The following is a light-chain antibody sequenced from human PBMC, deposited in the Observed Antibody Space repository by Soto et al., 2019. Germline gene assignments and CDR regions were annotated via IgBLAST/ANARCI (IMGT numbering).Light chain of an antibody. V-gene: IGLV2-14*01. CDR2: EVS. J-gene: IGLJ1*01. CDR3: SSYTISSTYD. CDR1: SSDVGGYSY. Sequence: QSVLTQPASVAGSHGQSITISCTGTSSDVGGYSYVSWYQQHPGKAPKLIIYEVSDRPSGVSNRFSGSKSGNTASLTISGLQAEDEAAYYCSSYTISSTYDFGTGTKVTVL.